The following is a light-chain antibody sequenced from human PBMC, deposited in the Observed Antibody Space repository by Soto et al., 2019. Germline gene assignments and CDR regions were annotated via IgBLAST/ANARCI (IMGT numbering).Light chain of an antibody. V-gene: IGKV3-15*01. Sequence: EIVMTQSPATLSVSPGERATLSCRASQSVSNNLAWYQKKPGQAPRLLIYGASTRATGIPARFSGSGSGTEFTLTISSLQSEDFAFYYCQQYGSSPLFTFGPGTKVDIK. CDR1: QSVSNN. J-gene: IGKJ3*01. CDR3: QQYGSSPLFT. CDR2: GAS.